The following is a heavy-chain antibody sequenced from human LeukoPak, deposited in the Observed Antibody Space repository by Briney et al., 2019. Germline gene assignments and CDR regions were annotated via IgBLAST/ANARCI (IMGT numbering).Heavy chain of an antibody. D-gene: IGHD2-2*01. Sequence: ASVKVSCKASGYTFTGYYMHWVRQAPGQGREWMGWINPNSGGTNYAQKFQGRVTMTRDTSISTAYMELSRLRSDDTAVYYCAREDCSSTSCYYYYYYGMDVWGQGTTVTVSS. J-gene: IGHJ6*02. V-gene: IGHV1-2*02. CDR2: INPNSGGT. CDR1: GYTFTGYY. CDR3: AREDCSSTSCYYYYYYGMDV.